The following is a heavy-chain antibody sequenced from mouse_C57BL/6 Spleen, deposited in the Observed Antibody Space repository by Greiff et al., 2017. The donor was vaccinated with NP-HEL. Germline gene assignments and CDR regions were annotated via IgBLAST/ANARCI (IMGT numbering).Heavy chain of an antibody. CDR2: IHPNSGST. D-gene: IGHD1-1*01. J-gene: IGHJ3*01. V-gene: IGHV1-64*01. CDR1: GYTFTSYW. CDR3: ARPPKYYGSSYAY. Sequence: QVQLQQPGAELVKPGASVKLSCKASGYTFTSYWMHWVKQRPGQGLEWIGMIHPNSGSTNYNEKFKSKATLTVDKSSSTAYMQLSSLTSEDSAVYYCARPPKYYGSSYAYWGQGTLVTVSA.